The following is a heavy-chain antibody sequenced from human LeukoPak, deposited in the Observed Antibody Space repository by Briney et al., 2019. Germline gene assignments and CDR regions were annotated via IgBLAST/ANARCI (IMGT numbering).Heavy chain of an antibody. J-gene: IGHJ6*02. CDR2: IYWNDDK. CDR3: AHINGGNSYDYYYGMDV. D-gene: IGHD4-23*01. V-gene: IGHV2-5*01. CDR1: GFSLSTSGVG. Sequence: SGPTLVNPTQTLTLTCTFSGFSLSTSGVGVGWIRQPPGKALEWLALIYWNDDKRYSPSLKSRLTITKDTSKNQVVLTMTNMDPVDTATYYCAHINGGNSYDYYYGMDVWGQGTTVTVSS.